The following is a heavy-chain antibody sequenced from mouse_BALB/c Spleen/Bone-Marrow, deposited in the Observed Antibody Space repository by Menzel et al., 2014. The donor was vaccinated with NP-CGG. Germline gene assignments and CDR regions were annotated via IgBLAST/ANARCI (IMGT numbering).Heavy chain of an antibody. CDR2: INPISGGT. J-gene: IGHJ1*01. V-gene: IGHV1-53*01. Sequence: QVQLKESGAELVKPWAKVKLSCKASGYTFTSYSMYWVRQNPGKGLEWIGDINPISGGTKIREKFKRRATLTVDRSSSTGFMHLSTLTAEDSAVYYCTRSNYGYWYFDVWGAGTTVTVSS. D-gene: IGHD1-1*01. CDR1: GYTFTSYS. CDR3: TRSNYGYWYFDV.